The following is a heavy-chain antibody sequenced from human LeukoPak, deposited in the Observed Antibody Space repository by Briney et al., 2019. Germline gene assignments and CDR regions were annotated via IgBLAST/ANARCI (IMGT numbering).Heavy chain of an antibody. J-gene: IGHJ2*01. V-gene: IGHV3-23*01. CDR1: GFTFSSYA. CDR3: AYSSGWYDWYFDL. CDR2: ISGSGGST. D-gene: IGHD6-19*01. Sequence: GGSLRLSCAASGFTFSSYAMSWVRQAPGKGLEWVSAISGSGGSTYYADSVKGRFTISRDNSKNTLYLQMNSLRAEDTAVYYCAYSSGWYDWYFDLWGRGTLVTVSS.